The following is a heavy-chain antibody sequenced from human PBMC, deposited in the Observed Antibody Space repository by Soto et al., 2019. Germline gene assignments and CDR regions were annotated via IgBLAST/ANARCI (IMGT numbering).Heavy chain of an antibody. CDR1: GCSISSSNW. Sequence: SSETLSLTCAVSGCSISSSNWWSWVRQPPGKGLEWIGEIYHSGSTNYNPSLKSRVTISVDKSKNQFSLKLSSVTAADTAVYYCAREPGGSSSPHYYYYYGMDVWGQGTTVTVSS. V-gene: IGHV4-4*02. CDR2: IYHSGST. J-gene: IGHJ6*02. D-gene: IGHD6-6*01. CDR3: AREPGGSSSPHYYYYYGMDV.